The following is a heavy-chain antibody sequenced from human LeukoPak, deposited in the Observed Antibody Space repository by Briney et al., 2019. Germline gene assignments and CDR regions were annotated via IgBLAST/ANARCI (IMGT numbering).Heavy chain of an antibody. Sequence: PGTSLRLSCAASGFTFSSYEMNWVRQAPGKGLEWVSYISSSGSTIYYADSVKGRFTISRDNAKNSLYLQMNSLRAEDTAIYYCAKDQLNRFCSGGSCSTTHDYWGQGTLVTVSS. V-gene: IGHV3-48*03. CDR3: AKDQLNRFCSGGSCSTTHDY. CDR2: ISSSGSTI. D-gene: IGHD2-15*01. CDR1: GFTFSSYE. J-gene: IGHJ4*02.